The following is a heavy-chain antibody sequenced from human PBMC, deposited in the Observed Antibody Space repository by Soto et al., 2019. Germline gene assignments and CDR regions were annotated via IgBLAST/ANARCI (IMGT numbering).Heavy chain of an antibody. CDR3: VGVVTEKAFDI. J-gene: IGHJ3*02. CDR1: GGTFSSYA. CDR2: IIPIFGTA. D-gene: IGHD2-21*02. V-gene: IGHV1-69*13. Sequence: GASVKVSCKASGGTFSSYAISWVRQAPGQGLEWMGGIIPIFGTANYAQKFQGRVTITADESTSTAYMELSSLRSEDTAVYYCVGVVTEKAFDIWGQGTMVTVSS.